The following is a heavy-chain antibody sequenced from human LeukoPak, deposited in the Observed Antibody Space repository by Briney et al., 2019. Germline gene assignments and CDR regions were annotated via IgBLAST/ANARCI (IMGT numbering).Heavy chain of an antibody. V-gene: IGHV3-7*01. CDR1: GFTFSNYA. CDR2: IKQDGSEK. Sequence: PGGSLRLSCAASGFTFSNYAMSWVRQAPGKGLEWVANIKQDGSEKYYVDSVKGRFTISRDNAKNSLYLQMNSLRAEDAAVYYCARLLWSYDSSGHEYFQHWGQGTLVTVSS. D-gene: IGHD3-22*01. J-gene: IGHJ1*01. CDR3: ARLLWSYDSSGHEYFQH.